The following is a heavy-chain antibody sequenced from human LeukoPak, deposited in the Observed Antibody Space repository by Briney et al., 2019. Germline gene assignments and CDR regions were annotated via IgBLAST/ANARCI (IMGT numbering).Heavy chain of an antibody. CDR3: ARANLWPSYYFDY. J-gene: IGHJ4*02. V-gene: IGHV4-59*01. D-gene: IGHD3-10*01. CDR2: IYYSGST. Sequence: SETLSLTCTVSGGSIRSYYWSWIRQPPGKGLEWIGYIYYSGSTNYNPSLKSRVTISVDTSKNQFSLKLSSVTAADTAVYYCARANLWPSYYFDYWGQGTLVTVSS. CDR1: GGSIRSYY.